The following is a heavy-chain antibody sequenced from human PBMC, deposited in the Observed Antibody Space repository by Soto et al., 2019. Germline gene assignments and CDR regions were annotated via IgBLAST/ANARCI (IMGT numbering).Heavy chain of an antibody. Sequence: ASVKGYCKASGYTLTGYYVHWVRQAPGQGLEWMGIINPSGGSTSYAQKFQGRVTMTRDTSTSTVYMELSSLRSEDTAVYYCARATPYDFWTSYYFDYWGQGTLVTVSS. D-gene: IGHD3-3*01. J-gene: IGHJ4*02. CDR3: ARATPYDFWTSYYFDY. V-gene: IGHV1-46*03. CDR1: GYTLTGYY. CDR2: INPSGGST.